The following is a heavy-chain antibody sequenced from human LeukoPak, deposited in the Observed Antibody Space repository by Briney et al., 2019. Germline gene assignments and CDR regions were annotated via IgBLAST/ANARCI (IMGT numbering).Heavy chain of an antibody. J-gene: IGHJ6*04. CDR1: VYTFTICY. CDR2: INPSGGST. D-gene: IGHD3-9*01. V-gene: IGHV1-46*01. Sequence: ASVKVSFKGSVYTFTICYMHWVRQAPGPGLEWMGIINPSGGSTSYAQKFQGRVTMTRDTSTSTVYMELSSLRSEDTSVYYCAGGHYDILTGYTPGGMDVWGKGTTVTVSS. CDR3: AGGHYDILTGYTPGGMDV.